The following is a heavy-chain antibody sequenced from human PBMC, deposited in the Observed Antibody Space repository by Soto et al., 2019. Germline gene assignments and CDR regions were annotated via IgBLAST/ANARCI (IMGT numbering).Heavy chain of an antibody. CDR3: ASADWAGDGDY. CDR1: GGSMSSGSRS. V-gene: IGHV4-30-2*01. J-gene: IGHJ4*02. D-gene: IGHD7-27*01. CDR2: IYYSGTT. Sequence: QLQLQESGSRLVKPSETLSLTCAVSGGSMSSGSRSWNWIRQPPGKGLEWIGYIYYSGTTYYNPSLKSRVTISVDKSKNQFSLKLTSVSAADTGVYYCASADWAGDGDYWGQGILVTVSS.